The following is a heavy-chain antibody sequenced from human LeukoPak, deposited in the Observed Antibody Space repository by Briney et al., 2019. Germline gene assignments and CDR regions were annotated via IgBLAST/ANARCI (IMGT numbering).Heavy chain of an antibody. V-gene: IGHV3-23*01. D-gene: IGHD3-22*01. CDR3: AKDKYYYDSSGYYVY. Sequence: GGSLRLSCAASGFTFSSYAMSWVRQAPGKGLEWVSAISGSGGSTYYADSVKGRFTISRDNSKNTLYLQMNSLRAEDTAVYYCAKDKYYYDSSGYYVYWGQGTLVTVSS. J-gene: IGHJ4*02. CDR1: GFTFSSYA. CDR2: ISGSGGST.